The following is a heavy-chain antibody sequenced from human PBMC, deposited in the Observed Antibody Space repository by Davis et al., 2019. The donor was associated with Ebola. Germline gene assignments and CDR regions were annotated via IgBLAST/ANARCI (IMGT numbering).Heavy chain of an antibody. Sequence: ASVKVSCKASGYTFTGYYMHWVRQAPGQGLEWMGWINPNSGGTNYAQKFQGSVTMTRDTSISTAYMELSRLRSDDTAVYYCARGVRPDYYYYYYMDVWGKGTTVTVSS. V-gene: IGHV1-2*02. J-gene: IGHJ6*03. CDR2: INPNSGGT. CDR1: GYTFTGYY. CDR3: ARGVRPDYYYYYYMDV.